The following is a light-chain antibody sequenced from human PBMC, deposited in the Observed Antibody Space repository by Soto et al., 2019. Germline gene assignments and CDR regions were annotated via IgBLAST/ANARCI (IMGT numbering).Light chain of an antibody. CDR3: SSYAGTTTL. J-gene: IGLJ2*01. CDR2: NAI. Sequence: QSALTQPASVSGSPGQSITLSCTGSTNDIGAYGYVSWYQQHPGQAPKLIIYNAIDRPAGVSYRFSGYKSGNTASLTISGLQAEDEADYYCSSYAGTTTLFGGGTSSPS. V-gene: IGLV2-14*01. CDR1: TNDIGAYGY.